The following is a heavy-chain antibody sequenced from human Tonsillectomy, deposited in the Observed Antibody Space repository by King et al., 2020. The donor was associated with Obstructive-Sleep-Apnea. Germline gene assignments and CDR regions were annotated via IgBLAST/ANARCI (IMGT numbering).Heavy chain of an antibody. Sequence: TLKESGPTLVKPTQTLTLTCTFSGFSLSSSGVGVGWVRQPPGKALEWLAHIFWNDDKTHSPSLKSRLTITKDTARNQVVLTMTNMDPADTATYYCTRQYAGWLDPWGQGTLVTLSS. CDR2: IFWNDDK. CDR3: TRQYAGWLDP. J-gene: IGHJ5*02. CDR1: GFSLSSSGVG. V-gene: IGHV2-5*01.